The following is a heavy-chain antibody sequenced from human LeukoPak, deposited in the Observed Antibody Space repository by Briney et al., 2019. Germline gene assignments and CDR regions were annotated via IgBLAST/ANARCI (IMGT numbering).Heavy chain of an antibody. CDR2: TSSSDAGT. V-gene: IGHV3-23*01. CDR3: AKALVTSCRGAYCYPFDS. Sequence: GGSLRLSCAASGFTLSTYAMSWVRQTPGKGLEWFAATSSSDAGTYHADSVRGRFTISRDNSKNTLYLQMNSLRAEDAAVYFCAKALVTSCRGAYCYPFDSWGQGTLVTVSS. CDR1: GFTLSTYA. J-gene: IGHJ4*02. D-gene: IGHD2-21*01.